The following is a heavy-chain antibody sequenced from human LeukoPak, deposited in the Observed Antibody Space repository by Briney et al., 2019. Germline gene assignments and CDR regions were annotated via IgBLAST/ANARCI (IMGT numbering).Heavy chain of an antibody. CDR1: GYSISSGYY. CDR3: ARDSGNYYYYYMDV. V-gene: IGHV4-38-2*02. J-gene: IGHJ6*03. Sequence: SETLSLTCAVSGYSISSGYYWGWIRQPPGKGLEWIGSIYHSGSTYYNPSLKSRVTISVDTSKNQFSLKLSSVTAADTAVYYCARDSGNYYYYYMDVWGKGTTVTASS. D-gene: IGHD1-26*01. CDR2: IYHSGST.